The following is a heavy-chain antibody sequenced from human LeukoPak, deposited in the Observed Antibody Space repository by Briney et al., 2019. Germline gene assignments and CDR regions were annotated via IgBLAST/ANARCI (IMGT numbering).Heavy chain of an antibody. V-gene: IGHV3-30*02. CDR1: GFTFSSYG. Sequence: GGSLRLSCAASGFTFSSYGMHWVRQAPGKGLEWVAFIRYDGSNKYYADSVKGRLTISRDNSKNTLYLQMNSLRAEDTAVYYCAKDKIQLWLLNGRMPWFDPWGQGTLATVSS. D-gene: IGHD5-18*01. CDR3: AKDKIQLWLLNGRMPWFDP. J-gene: IGHJ5*02. CDR2: IRYDGSNK.